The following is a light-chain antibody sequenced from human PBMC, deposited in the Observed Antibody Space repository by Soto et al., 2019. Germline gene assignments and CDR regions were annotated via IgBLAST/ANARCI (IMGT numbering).Light chain of an antibody. V-gene: IGKV1-9*01. J-gene: IGKJ5*01. Sequence: DIQMTQSPSSLSASVGDRVTITCQASQDISNYLAWYQQKPGKAPKLLIYAASTLQSGLPSRFSGSSSGTDFTRTISSLEPEDLSVYYGQQRSNWPITFGQGTRLEI. CDR1: QDISNY. CDR2: AAS. CDR3: QQRSNWPIT.